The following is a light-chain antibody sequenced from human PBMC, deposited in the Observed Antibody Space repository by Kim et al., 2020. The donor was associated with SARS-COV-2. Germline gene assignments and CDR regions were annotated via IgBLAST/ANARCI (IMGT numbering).Light chain of an antibody. CDR3: QQYGSSVT. Sequence: LSPGDRATLSCKASQSVDSNSLAWYQQNPGQAPRLLNYDASNRATGIPDSFRGSGSGTDFTLTISSLEPEDFAVYYCQQYGSSVTFRGGSKVDLK. CDR1: QSVDSNS. CDR2: DAS. J-gene: IGKJ4*01. V-gene: IGKV3-20*01.